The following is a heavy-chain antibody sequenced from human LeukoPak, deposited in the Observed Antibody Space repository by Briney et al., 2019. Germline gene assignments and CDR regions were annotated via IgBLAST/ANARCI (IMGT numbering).Heavy chain of an antibody. CDR1: GGSFSGYY. V-gene: IGHV4-34*01. Sequence: TPSETLSLTCAVYGGSFSGYYWSWIRQPPGKGLEWIGEINHSGSTNYNPSLKSRVTISVDTSKNQFSLKLSSVPAADTAVYYCARGTSYRAVGATTPWYFDLWGRGTLVTVSS. D-gene: IGHD1-26*01. CDR3: ARGTSYRAVGATTPWYFDL. CDR2: INHSGST. J-gene: IGHJ2*01.